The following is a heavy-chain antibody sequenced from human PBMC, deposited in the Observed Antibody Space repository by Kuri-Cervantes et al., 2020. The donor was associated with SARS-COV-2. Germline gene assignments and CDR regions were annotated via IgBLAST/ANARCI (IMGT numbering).Heavy chain of an antibody. D-gene: IGHD3-3*01. CDR1: GFTFDDYA. CDR3: AKDGATIFGVVTPPLPYYYYYGMDV. J-gene: IGHJ6*02. CDR2: ISSSSSYI. V-gene: IGHV3-21*04. Sequence: LSLTCAASGFTFDDYAMHWVRQAPGKGLEWVSSISSSSSYIYYADSVKGRFTISRDNAKNSLYLQMNSLRAEDTAVYYCAKDGATIFGVVTPPLPYYYYYGMDVWGQGTTVTVSS.